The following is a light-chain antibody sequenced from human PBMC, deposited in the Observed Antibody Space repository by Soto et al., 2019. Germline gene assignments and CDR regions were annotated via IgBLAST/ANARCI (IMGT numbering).Light chain of an antibody. CDR1: QTVLYSSNNKNY. CDR3: QQYYSTALT. Sequence: DIVMTQSPDSLAVSLGERATINCKSSQTVLYSSNNKNYLAWYQQKPGQPPKLLIYWASIRQSGVPDRFSGSGSGTDFTLTISSLQAEDVAVYYCQQYYSTALTFGGGTKVELK. V-gene: IGKV4-1*01. J-gene: IGKJ4*01. CDR2: WAS.